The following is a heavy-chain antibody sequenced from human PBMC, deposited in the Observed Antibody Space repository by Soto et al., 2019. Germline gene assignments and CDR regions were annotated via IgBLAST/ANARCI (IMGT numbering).Heavy chain of an antibody. CDR2: IYFDGITT. D-gene: IGHD1-26*01. Sequence: GGSLRLSCTASGFTFNTHWMHWVRQAPGKGLVWVSRIYFDGITTNYADSVKGRLTVSGDNAKNTVYLHVNTLRDEDTAVYYCARGGAMGVDYWGQGTLVTVSS. CDR1: GFTFNTHW. V-gene: IGHV3-74*01. J-gene: IGHJ4*02. CDR3: ARGGAMGVDY.